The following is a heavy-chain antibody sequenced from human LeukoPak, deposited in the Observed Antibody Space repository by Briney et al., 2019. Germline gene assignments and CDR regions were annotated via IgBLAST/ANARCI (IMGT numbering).Heavy chain of an antibody. J-gene: IGHJ5*02. CDR2: ISAYNGNT. D-gene: IGHD3-3*01. Sequence: ASVKVSCKASGYTFTSYGISWVRQAPGQGLEWMGWISAYNGNTNYAQKLQGRVTMTTDTSTSTAYMELRSLRSDDTAVYYCARDMYYDFWSVGWFDPWGQGTLVTASS. V-gene: IGHV1-18*01. CDR3: ARDMYYDFWSVGWFDP. CDR1: GYTFTSYG.